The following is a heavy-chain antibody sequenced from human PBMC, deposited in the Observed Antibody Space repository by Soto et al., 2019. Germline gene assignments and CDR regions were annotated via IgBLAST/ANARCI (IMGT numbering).Heavy chain of an antibody. V-gene: IGHV3-21*01. D-gene: IGHD1-7*01. CDR3: ARDPPTGTTLDWVDS. CDR2: ISSSGSFM. Sequence: EVQLVESGGGLVKPGGSLRLSCAASGFSFSSDSMGWVRQAPGKGVEWVSSISSSGSFMNYADSVKGRFTISRDNAKNSLYLQMSSLKDEDTAVYYCARDPPTGTTLDWVDSWGQGTLVTVSS. J-gene: IGHJ5*01. CDR1: GFSFSSDS.